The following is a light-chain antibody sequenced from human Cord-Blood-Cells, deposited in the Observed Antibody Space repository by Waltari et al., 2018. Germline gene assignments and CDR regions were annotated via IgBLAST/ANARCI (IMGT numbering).Light chain of an antibody. V-gene: IGKV1-39*01. Sequence: DIQMTQSPSSLSASVGDRVTITCRASQSISSYLNWYQQKPGKAPKLLIYAASSLQSGVPSSFSGRGSVTHFTLTISSLQPEDFSTYSCQQNYSTPYSFGQGTKLEIK. J-gene: IGKJ2*03. CDR1: QSISSY. CDR2: AAS. CDR3: QQNYSTPYS.